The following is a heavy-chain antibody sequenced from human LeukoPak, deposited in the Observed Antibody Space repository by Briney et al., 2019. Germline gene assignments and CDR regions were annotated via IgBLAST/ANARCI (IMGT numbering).Heavy chain of an antibody. D-gene: IGHD5-24*01. CDR2: INHSGST. V-gene: IGHV4-34*01. J-gene: IGHJ4*02. CDR1: GGSFSGYY. CDR3: AKEMATIIGGPFFDY. Sequence: SETLSLTCAVYGGSFSGYYWSWIRQPPGKGLEWSGEINHSGSTNYNPSLKSRVTMSVDTSKNQFSLKLSSVTAADTAVYYCAKEMATIIGGPFFDYWGQGTLVTVSS.